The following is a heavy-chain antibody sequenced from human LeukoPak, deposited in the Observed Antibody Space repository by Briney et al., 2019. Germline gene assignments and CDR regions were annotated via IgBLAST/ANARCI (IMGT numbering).Heavy chain of an antibody. CDR3: ARGGDSSSWYLYYFDY. J-gene: IGHJ4*02. Sequence: SETLSLTCTVSGASVSNYYWSWFRQPPGKGLEWLAYIYYTGTTNYNPSVKSRLTISVDTSKNQFSLKLSSVTAADTAVYYCARGGDSSSWYLYYFDYWGQGTLVTVSS. CDR2: IYYTGTT. V-gene: IGHV4-59*02. D-gene: IGHD6-13*01. CDR1: GASVSNYY.